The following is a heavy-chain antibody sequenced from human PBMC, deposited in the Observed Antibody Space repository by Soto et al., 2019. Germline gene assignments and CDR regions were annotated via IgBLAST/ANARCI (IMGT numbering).Heavy chain of an antibody. V-gene: IGHV1-18*01. J-gene: IGHJ6*02. D-gene: IGHD5-18*01. Sequence: QVQLVQSGAEVKKPGASVTVSCKASGYTFPSYGVTWVRQAPGQGLEWMGWISTHNDDTSYAQKFQGRLTMTTDTSTSTAYMELRSLRSDDTAVYYCARTPQVTRSYYYFGMDVWGQGTTVTVSS. CDR3: ARTPQVTRSYYYFGMDV. CDR1: GYTFPSYG. CDR2: ISTHNDDT.